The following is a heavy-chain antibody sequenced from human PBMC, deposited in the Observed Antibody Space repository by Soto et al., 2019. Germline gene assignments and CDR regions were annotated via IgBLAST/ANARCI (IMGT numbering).Heavy chain of an antibody. Sequence: QVQLVQSGAEVKKPGTSVRISCKTSGYTFSNYDINWVRQAAGQGLEWMGWMNPNSGYTGSARKFQGRVTMTRDTSTRTTYMELSSLRSEDTAGYYCAGVMGSVDYWGQGTLVTVSS. V-gene: IGHV1-8*02. J-gene: IGHJ4*02. D-gene: IGHD1-26*01. CDR2: MNPNSGYT. CDR1: GYTFSNYD. CDR3: AGVMGSVDY.